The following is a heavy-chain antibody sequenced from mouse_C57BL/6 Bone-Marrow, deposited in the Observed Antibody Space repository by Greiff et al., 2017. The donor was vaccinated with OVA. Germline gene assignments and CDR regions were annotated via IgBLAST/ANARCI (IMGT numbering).Heavy chain of an antibody. CDR2: IDPENGDT. D-gene: IGHD6-2*01. CDR3: TTLVSWFAY. Sequence: EVQVVESGAELVRPGASVKLSCTASGFNIKDDYMHWVKQRPEQGLEWIGWIDPENGDTEYASKFQGKATITADTSSNTAYLQLSSLTSEDTAVYYCTTLVSWFAYWGQGTLVTVSA. V-gene: IGHV14-4*01. J-gene: IGHJ3*01. CDR1: GFNIKDDY.